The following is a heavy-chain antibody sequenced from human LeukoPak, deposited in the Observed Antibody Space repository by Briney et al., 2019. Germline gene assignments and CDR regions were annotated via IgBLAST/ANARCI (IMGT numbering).Heavy chain of an antibody. CDR1: GFRFSDYA. CDR2: ISYNGGRK. Sequence: GRSLRLSCVASGFRFSDYAIHWVRQAPGKGLEWVALISYNGGRKEYADSVKGRFTISRDNAKNSLYLQMNSLRAEDTAVYYCARFTGTTTSYQNYYYYYMDVWGKGTTVTISS. V-gene: IGHV3-30-3*01. J-gene: IGHJ6*03. D-gene: IGHD1-14*01. CDR3: ARFTGTTTSYQNYYYYYMDV.